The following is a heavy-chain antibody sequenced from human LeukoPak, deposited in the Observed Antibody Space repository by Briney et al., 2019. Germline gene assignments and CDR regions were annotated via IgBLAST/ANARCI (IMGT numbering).Heavy chain of an antibody. V-gene: IGHV3-21*01. J-gene: IGHJ4*02. CDR1: GFTFSSYS. CDR3: ARVHYDSSGYPIDLDY. CDR2: ISSSSSYI. D-gene: IGHD3-22*01. Sequence: GGSLRVSCAASGFTFSSYSMNWVREAPGKGLEWVSSISSSSSYIYYANTVKGRFTISRDNTNNSLYLKMNSQRDEDTAGYYCARVHYDSSGYPIDLDYWGQGTLVTVSS.